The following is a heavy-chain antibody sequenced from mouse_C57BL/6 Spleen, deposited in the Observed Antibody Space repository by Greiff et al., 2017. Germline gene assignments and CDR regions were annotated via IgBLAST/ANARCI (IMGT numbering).Heavy chain of an antibody. Sequence: EVKVEESGPGLVKPSQSLSLTCSVTGYSITSGYYWNWIRQFPGNKLEWMGYISYDGSNNYNPSLKNRISITRDTSKNQFFLKLNSVTTEDTATYYCAREEITGSFAYWGQGTLVTVSA. CDR1: GYSITSGYY. CDR3: AREEITGSFAY. J-gene: IGHJ3*01. V-gene: IGHV3-6*01. D-gene: IGHD4-1*01. CDR2: ISYDGSN.